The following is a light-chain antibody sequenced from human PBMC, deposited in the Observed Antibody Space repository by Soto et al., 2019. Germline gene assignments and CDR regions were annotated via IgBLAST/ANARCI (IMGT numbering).Light chain of an antibody. CDR1: QAIDSW. CDR3: QLAHSFPWT. V-gene: IGKV1-12*01. Sequence: DIQMTQSPSSVSASIGDRVTITCRASQAIDSWLAWYQQKTGKAPKLLIFGASNLQSVVPSRFRGSGFGTDFTLTISGLQPEDFATSYCQLAHSFPWTFGQGTKVEIK. J-gene: IGKJ1*01. CDR2: GAS.